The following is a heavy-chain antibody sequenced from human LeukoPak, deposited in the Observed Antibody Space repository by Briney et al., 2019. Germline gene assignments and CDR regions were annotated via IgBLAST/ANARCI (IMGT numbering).Heavy chain of an antibody. V-gene: IGHV3-23*01. CDR2: ISGSGGST. J-gene: IGHJ4*02. CDR3: AKDLVLQLVVVTATPDY. Sequence: GSLRLSCAASGFTFSNYNMNWVRQAPGKGLEWVSAISGSGGSTYYADSVKGRFTISRDNSKNTLYLQMNSLRAEDTAVYYCAKDLVLQLVVVTATPDYWGQGTLVTVSS. CDR1: GFTFSNYN. D-gene: IGHD2-21*02.